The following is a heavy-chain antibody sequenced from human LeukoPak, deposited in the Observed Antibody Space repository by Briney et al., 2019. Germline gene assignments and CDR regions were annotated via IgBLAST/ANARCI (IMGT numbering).Heavy chain of an antibody. V-gene: IGHV3-30*04. CDR1: GFTFSSYV. D-gene: IGHD3-10*01. J-gene: IGHJ6*03. CDR2: ISYDGSNE. CDR3: AKDGGVRGPDYYYYMDV. Sequence: GGSLRLSCAASGFTFSSYVMHWVRQAPGKGLEWVAIISYDGSNEYYADSVKGRFTISRDNSKNTLYLQMNSLRAEDTAVYYCAKDGGVRGPDYYYYMDVWGKGTTVTISS.